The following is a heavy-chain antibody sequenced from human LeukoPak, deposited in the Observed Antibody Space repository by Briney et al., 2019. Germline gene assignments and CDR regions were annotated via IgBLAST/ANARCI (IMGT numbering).Heavy chain of an antibody. CDR2: ISAYNGNT. D-gene: IGHD1-26*01. CDR3: ARDYSGEWEQLTGWWFDP. V-gene: IGHV1-18*01. J-gene: IGHJ5*02. Sequence: ASVTVSCKASGYTFTSYGISWVRQAPGQGLEWMGWISAYNGNTNYAQKLQGRVTMTTDTSTSTAYMELSDLRPEDTAVYYCARDYSGEWEQLTGWWFDPWGQGTLVIVSS. CDR1: GYTFTSYG.